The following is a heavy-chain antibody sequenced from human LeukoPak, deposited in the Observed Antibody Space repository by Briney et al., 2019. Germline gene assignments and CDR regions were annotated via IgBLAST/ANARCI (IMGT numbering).Heavy chain of an antibody. CDR1: GFTFSSYA. CDR3: AKKKGDSSSWYRAFDI. CDR2: ISGSGGST. Sequence: PGGSLRLSCAASGFTFSSYAMSWVRQAPGKGLEWVSAISGSGGSTYYADSVKGRFTISRDNSKNTLYLQMNSLRAEDTAVYYCAKKKGDSSSWYRAFDIWGQGTMVTVSS. D-gene: IGHD6-13*01. V-gene: IGHV3-23*01. J-gene: IGHJ3*02.